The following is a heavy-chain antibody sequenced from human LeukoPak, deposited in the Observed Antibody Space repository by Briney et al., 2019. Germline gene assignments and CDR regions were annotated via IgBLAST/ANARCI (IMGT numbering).Heavy chain of an antibody. D-gene: IGHD6-13*01. V-gene: IGHV4-34*01. J-gene: IGHJ6*03. CDR2: INHSGST. CDR3: AQIAAAGTYYYYMDV. CDR1: GGSFSGYY. Sequence: PSETLSLTCAVYGGSFSGYYWSWIRQPPGKGLEWIGEINHSGSTNYNPSLKSRVTISVDTSKNQFSLKLSSVTAADTAVYYCAQIAAAGTYYYYMDVWGKGTTVTVSS.